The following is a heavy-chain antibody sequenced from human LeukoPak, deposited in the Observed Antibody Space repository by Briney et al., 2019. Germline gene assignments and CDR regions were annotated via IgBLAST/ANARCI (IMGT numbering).Heavy chain of an antibody. Sequence: GGSLRLSCAASGFTFDSYAMTWVRQAPGKGLEWVSSTSGGGGITNYADSVKGRFTISRDNSKYTLFLQMNRLRAEDTAVYYCAKYGVDCSSTSCYPLYYMDVWGKGTTVTVSS. J-gene: IGHJ6*03. D-gene: IGHD2-2*01. CDR2: TSGGGGIT. CDR1: GFTFDSYA. V-gene: IGHV3-23*01. CDR3: AKYGVDCSSTSCYPLYYMDV.